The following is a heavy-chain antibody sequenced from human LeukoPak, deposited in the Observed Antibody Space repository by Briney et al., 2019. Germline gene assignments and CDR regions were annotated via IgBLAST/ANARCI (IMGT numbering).Heavy chain of an antibody. CDR1: GFAFNKYW. CDR2: INGDGSTT. Sequence: GGSLRLSCAASGFAFNKYWMHWVRHTPGKGLVWVSRINGDGSTTSYADSVKGGFTISRDNAKNTLYLQMSSLRAEDTAVYYCATGNYYAFGHWGQGTLVTVSS. V-gene: IGHV3-74*01. J-gene: IGHJ4*02. CDR3: ATGNYYAFGH. D-gene: IGHD3-10*01.